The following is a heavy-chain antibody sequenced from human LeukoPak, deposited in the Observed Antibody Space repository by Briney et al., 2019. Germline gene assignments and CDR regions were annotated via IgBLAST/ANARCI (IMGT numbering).Heavy chain of an antibody. CDR3: ARHRSGWLQSSFDY. CDR2: IYYSGSS. CDR1: GGSISSSSYY. D-gene: IGHD5-24*01. Sequence: SETLSLTCTVSGGSISSSSYYWGWIRQPPGKGLEWIGSIYYSGSSFDNPALKSRVTISVDTSKNQFSLKLSSVTAADTAVYYCARHRSGWLQSSFDYWGQGTLVTVSS. J-gene: IGHJ4*02. V-gene: IGHV4-39*01.